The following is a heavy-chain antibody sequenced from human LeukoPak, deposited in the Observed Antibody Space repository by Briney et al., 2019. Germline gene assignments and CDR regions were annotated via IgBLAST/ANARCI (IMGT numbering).Heavy chain of an antibody. D-gene: IGHD4-23*01. CDR1: GGSFSGYY. Sequence: SETLSLTCAVYGGSFSGYYWSWIRQPPGKGLEWIGVINHSGSTNYNPSLKSRVTISVDTSKNQFSLKLSSVTAADTAVYYSARGGYGGSNYYYYMDVWGKGTTVTVSS. V-gene: IGHV4-34*01. J-gene: IGHJ6*03. CDR2: INHSGST. CDR3: ARGGYGGSNYYYYMDV.